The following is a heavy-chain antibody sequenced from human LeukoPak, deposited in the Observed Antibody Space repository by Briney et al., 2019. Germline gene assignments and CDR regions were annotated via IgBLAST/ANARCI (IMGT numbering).Heavy chain of an antibody. D-gene: IGHD1-1*01. Sequence: GGSLRLSCAASGFTFSECYMNWICQAQGKGMEWVSYVSCGSTYTNYADSVKGGFTVSRDNAKNSLSLQMSSLRAEDTAVYYCASSPYESGTPPARLEDWGQGTLVTVSS. J-gene: IGHJ4*02. CDR2: VSCGSTYT. V-gene: IGHV3-11*03. CDR1: GFTFSECY. CDR3: ASSPYESGTPPARLED.